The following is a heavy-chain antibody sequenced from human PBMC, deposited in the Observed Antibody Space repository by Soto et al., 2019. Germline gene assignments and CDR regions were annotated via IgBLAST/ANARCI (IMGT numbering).Heavy chain of an antibody. CDR3: ARLVNWNSFDY. Sequence: SETLSFTCTVSGVSINNYYWTWIRQPPGKRLEWIGAIYYTGSTNYNPSLKSRVTISVDTSKNQFSLKLSSVTAADTAVYYCARLVNWNSFDYWGQGTLVTVSS. V-gene: IGHV4-59*12. J-gene: IGHJ4*02. CDR2: IYYTGST. CDR1: GVSINNYY. D-gene: IGHD1-1*01.